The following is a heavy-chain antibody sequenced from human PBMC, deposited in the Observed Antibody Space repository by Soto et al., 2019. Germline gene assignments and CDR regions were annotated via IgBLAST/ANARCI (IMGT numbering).Heavy chain of an antibody. Sequence: SETLSLTCTVSGGSISSGGYYWSWIRQHPGKGLEWIGYIYYSGSTYYNPSLKSRVTISVDTSKNQFSLKLSSVTAADTAVYYCATLYSSSSNYYYGMDVWGQGTTVTVSS. V-gene: IGHV4-31*03. CDR2: IYYSGST. D-gene: IGHD6-6*01. J-gene: IGHJ6*02. CDR3: ATLYSSSSNYYYGMDV. CDR1: GGSISSGGYY.